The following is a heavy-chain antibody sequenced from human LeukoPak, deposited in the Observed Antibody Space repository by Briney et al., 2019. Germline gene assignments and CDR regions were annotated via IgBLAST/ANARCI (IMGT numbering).Heavy chain of an antibody. CDR3: ARDGHDILTGYLVY. CDR2: ISAYNGNT. CDR1: GYTFTSYG. V-gene: IGHV1-18*01. D-gene: IGHD3-9*01. Sequence: ASVKVSCKASGYTFTSYGISWVRQAPGQGLEWMGWISAYNGNTNYAQKLQGRVTMTTDTSTSTAYMELRSLRSDDTAVYYCARDGHDILTGYLVYWGQGTLVTVSS. J-gene: IGHJ4*02.